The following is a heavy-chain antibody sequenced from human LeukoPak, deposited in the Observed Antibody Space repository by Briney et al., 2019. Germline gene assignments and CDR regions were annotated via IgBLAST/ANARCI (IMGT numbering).Heavy chain of an antibody. CDR2: LSYDGSNK. CDR3: ARETGGNLDY. Sequence: GRSLRLSCAASGFPFTTYGVHWVRQAPGKGLEWVAVLSYDGSNKYYADSVKGRFTISRDNSKNTLYLQMINLRAEDTAVYYGARETGGNLDYWGQGTLVTVSS. V-gene: IGHV3-30*03. D-gene: IGHD4-23*01. CDR1: GFPFTTYG. J-gene: IGHJ4*02.